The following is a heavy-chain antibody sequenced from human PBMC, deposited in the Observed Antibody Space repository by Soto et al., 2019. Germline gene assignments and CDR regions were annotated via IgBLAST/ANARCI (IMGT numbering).Heavy chain of an antibody. J-gene: IGHJ5*02. CDR2: INAHSGGT. CDR1: GFSFTGYY. V-gene: IGHV1-2*02. CDR3: AKDLTRQLAYWLDP. Sequence: ASEKVSWKASGFSFTGYYIHWLRQAPGQGLEWMGWINAHSGGTEYAQKFQGRVTLTRDTSIATAYLTLTSLTSDDTALYYCAKDLTRQLAYWLDPWGQGTQVTVSS. D-gene: IGHD6-6*01.